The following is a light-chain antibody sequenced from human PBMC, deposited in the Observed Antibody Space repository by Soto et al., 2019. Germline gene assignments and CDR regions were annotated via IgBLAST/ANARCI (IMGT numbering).Light chain of an antibody. CDR3: SSYTSSSTPWV. Sequence: QSVLTQPASVSGSPGQSITISCTGTSSDVGGYNYVSWYQQHPGKAPKLMIYEVSNRPSGVSNRFSGSKSGNTASLTISGLQAEDAADYYCSSYTSSSTPWVFGGGTQLTVL. J-gene: IGLJ3*02. V-gene: IGLV2-14*01. CDR1: SSDVGGYNY. CDR2: EVS.